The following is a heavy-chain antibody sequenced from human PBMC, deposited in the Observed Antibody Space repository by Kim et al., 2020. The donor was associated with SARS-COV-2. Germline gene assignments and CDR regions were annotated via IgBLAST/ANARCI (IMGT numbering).Heavy chain of an antibody. Sequence: GGSLRLSCAASGFTFSSDNMNWVRQALGKGLEWVAHISRGSSIFYADSVKGRFTISRDNAKSSLYLQMNSLIDEDTAVYYCTRFFDFWGQGTLVTVSS. CDR3: TRFFDF. J-gene: IGHJ4*02. CDR1: GFTFSSDN. CDR2: ISRGSSI. V-gene: IGHV3-48*02.